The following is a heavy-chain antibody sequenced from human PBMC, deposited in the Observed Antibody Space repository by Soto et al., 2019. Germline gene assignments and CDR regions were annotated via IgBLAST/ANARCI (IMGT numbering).Heavy chain of an antibody. CDR3: AKDPGSYQLMGVGPTLDY. Sequence: EVQLLESGGGLVQPGGSLRLSCAASGFTFSSYAMSWVRQAPGKGLEWVSAISGSGGSTYYADSVKGRFTISRDNSKNTLYLQMNSLRAEDTAVYYCAKDPGSYQLMGVGPTLDYWGQGTLVTVSS. CDR2: ISGSGGST. D-gene: IGHD1-26*01. V-gene: IGHV3-23*01. CDR1: GFTFSSYA. J-gene: IGHJ4*02.